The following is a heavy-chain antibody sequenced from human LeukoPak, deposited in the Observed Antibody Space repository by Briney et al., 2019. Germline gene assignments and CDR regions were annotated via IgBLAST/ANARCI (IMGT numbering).Heavy chain of an antibody. V-gene: IGHV4-34*01. Sequence: SETLSLTCAVYGGSFSGYYWSWIRQPPGKGLEWIGEINHSGSTNYNPSLKCRVTISVDTSKNQFSLKLSSVTAADTAVYYCARRPRVGWKGPDYWGQGTLVTVSS. J-gene: IGHJ4*02. CDR2: INHSGST. CDR1: GGSFSGYY. CDR3: ARRPRVGWKGPDY. D-gene: IGHD1-1*01.